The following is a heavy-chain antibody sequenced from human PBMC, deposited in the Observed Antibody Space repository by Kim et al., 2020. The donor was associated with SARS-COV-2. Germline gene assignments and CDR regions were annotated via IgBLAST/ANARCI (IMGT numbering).Heavy chain of an antibody. J-gene: IGHJ4*02. CDR2: ITNNGANT. V-gene: IGHV3-23*01. Sequence: GGSLRLSCVASGFIFGNSAMTWVRRAPGKGLEWVSTITNNGANTWYAASVRGRFTVSRDNSKNTLSLQMNSLRAEDTATYYCARDSTTASRFDSWGQGTLVTVSS. CDR3: ARDSTTASRFDS. CDR1: GFIFGNSA. D-gene: IGHD5-18*01.